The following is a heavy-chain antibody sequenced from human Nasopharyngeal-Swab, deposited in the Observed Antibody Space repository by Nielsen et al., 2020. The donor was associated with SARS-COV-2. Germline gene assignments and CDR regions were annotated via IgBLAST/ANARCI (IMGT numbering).Heavy chain of an antibody. CDR2: IYSGGST. J-gene: IGHJ4*02. CDR3: AKSFAALTTVSNFDY. D-gene: IGHD4-17*01. CDR1: GFTVSSNY. V-gene: IGHV3-53*01. Sequence: GGSLRLSCAASGFTVSSNYMSWVRQAPGKGLEWVSVIYSGGSTYYADSVKGRFTISRDNSKNTLYLQMNSLRAEDTAVYYCAKSFAALTTVSNFDYWGQGTLVTVSS.